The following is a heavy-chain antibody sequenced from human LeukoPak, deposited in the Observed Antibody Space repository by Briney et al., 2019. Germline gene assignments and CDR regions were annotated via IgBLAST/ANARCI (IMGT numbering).Heavy chain of an antibody. V-gene: IGHV3-30*04. CDR2: ISYDGSNK. Sequence: PGGSLRLSCAASGFTFSSYAMHWVRQAPGKGLEWVAVISYDGSNKYYADSVKGRFTISRDNSKNTLYLQMNSLRAEDTAVYYCARDRRAMVTGGLFDYWGQGTLVTVSS. D-gene: IGHD5-18*01. CDR3: ARDRRAMVTGGLFDY. J-gene: IGHJ4*02. CDR1: GFTFSSYA.